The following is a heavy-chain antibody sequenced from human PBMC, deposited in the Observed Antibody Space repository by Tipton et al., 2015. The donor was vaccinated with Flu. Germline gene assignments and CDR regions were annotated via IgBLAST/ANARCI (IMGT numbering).Heavy chain of an antibody. CDR2: IYTNGDI. D-gene: IGHD3-10*02. CDR3: ARHTGESVRGVIDY. CDR1: DGSFNGYF. J-gene: IGHJ4*02. Sequence: TLSLTCTVSDGSFNGYFWTWIRQPAGKGLEWIGRIYTNGDIAYNPSLQSRVILSVDASKNHFSLRLTSVTAADTAVYYCARHTGESVRGVIDYWGRGNLVIVSS. V-gene: IGHV4-4*07.